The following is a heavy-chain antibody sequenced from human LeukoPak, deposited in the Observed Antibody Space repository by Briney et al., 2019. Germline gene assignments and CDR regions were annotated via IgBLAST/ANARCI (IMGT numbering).Heavy chain of an antibody. CDR3: ARDLGIRLSAASWLFGYYYMDV. D-gene: IGHD2/OR15-2a*01. CDR2: INPSGGST. Sequence: ASVKVSCKASGYTFTSYYMHWVRQAPGQGLEWMGIINPSGGSTSYAQKFQGRVTMTRDTSTSTVYMELSSLRSEDTAVYYCARDLGIRLSAASWLFGYYYMDVWGKGTTVTISS. J-gene: IGHJ6*03. V-gene: IGHV1-46*01. CDR1: GYTFTSYY.